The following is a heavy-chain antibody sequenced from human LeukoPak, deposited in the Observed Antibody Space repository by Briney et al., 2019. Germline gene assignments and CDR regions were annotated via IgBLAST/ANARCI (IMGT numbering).Heavy chain of an antibody. Sequence: GGSLRLSCAASGFTFNKYHMSWVRQAPGKGLEWVSSIDFSGASTSYADSVKGRFTISRDNSKSTLYLQMNSLRTDDTAVYYCAKDLSERIAADWFDPWDQGSLVTVSS. CDR3: AKDLSERIAADWFDP. CDR2: IDFSGAST. V-gene: IGHV3-23*01. D-gene: IGHD6-13*01. CDR1: GFTFNKYH. J-gene: IGHJ5*02.